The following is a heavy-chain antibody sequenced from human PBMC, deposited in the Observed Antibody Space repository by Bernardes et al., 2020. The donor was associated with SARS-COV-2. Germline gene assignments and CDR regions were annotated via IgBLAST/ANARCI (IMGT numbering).Heavy chain of an antibody. Sequence: SETLSLTCTVSGGSISSSSYYWGWIRQPPGKGLEWIGSIYYSGSTYYNPSLKSRVTISVDTSKNQFSLKLSSVTASDPAVYYCASGYVWGSYLMVDVAFDIWGQGTMVSVSS. V-gene: IGHV4-39*01. J-gene: IGHJ3*02. CDR3: ASGYVWGSYLMVDVAFDI. D-gene: IGHD3-16*02. CDR2: IYYSGST. CDR1: GGSISSSSYY.